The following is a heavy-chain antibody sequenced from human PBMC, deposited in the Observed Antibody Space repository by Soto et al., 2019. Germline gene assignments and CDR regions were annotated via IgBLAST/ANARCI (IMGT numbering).Heavy chain of an antibody. CDR1: GFTFSSYG. V-gene: IGHV3-33*01. D-gene: IGHD6-19*01. CDR3: ARDLTPTWEAVAGTVDY. J-gene: IGHJ4*02. Sequence: GGSLRLSCAASGFTFSSYGMHWVRQAPGKGLEWVAVIWYDGSNKYYADSVKGRFTISRDNSKNTLYLQMNSLRAEDTAVYYCARDLTPTWEAVAGTVDYWGQGTLVTVSS. CDR2: IWYDGSNK.